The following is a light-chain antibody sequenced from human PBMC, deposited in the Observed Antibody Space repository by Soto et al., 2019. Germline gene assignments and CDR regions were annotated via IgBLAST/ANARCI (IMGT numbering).Light chain of an antibody. V-gene: IGKV3-11*01. J-gene: IGKJ5*01. CDR2: DAS. CDR1: QSVSSY. CDR3: QQRSNWPIS. Sequence: EIVLTQSPATLSLSPGERATLSCRASQSVSSYLAWYHQKPGQAPRLLIYDASNRATGIPARFSGSGSGTDFTLTISSLEPDDSAVYYCQQRSNWPISFGQGTRLEIK.